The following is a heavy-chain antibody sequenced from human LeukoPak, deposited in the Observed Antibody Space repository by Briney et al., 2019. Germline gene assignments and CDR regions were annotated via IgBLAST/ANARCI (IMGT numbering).Heavy chain of an antibody. Sequence: GESLKISFKGSGYPFTSYWIGWVRQMPGKGLEWMGIIYPDESDTRYSPSFQGQVTISADKSISTAYLQWSSLKASDTAMYYCAKTGTSGSYFLGAFDIWGQGTMVTVSS. J-gene: IGHJ3*02. CDR2: IYPDESDT. CDR3: AKTGTSGSYFLGAFDI. D-gene: IGHD1-26*01. V-gene: IGHV5-51*01. CDR1: GYPFTSYW.